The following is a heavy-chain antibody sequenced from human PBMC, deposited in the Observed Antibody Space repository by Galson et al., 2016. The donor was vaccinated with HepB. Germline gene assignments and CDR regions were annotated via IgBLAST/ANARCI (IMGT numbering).Heavy chain of an antibody. J-gene: IGHJ5*02. CDR3: AREDVATFP. V-gene: IGHV4-59*12. CDR1: GVSISNNY. D-gene: IGHD2-21*01. CDR2: IDHSGTS. Sequence: SETLSLTCTVSGVSISNNYWSWIRQPPGKGLEWIVFIDHSGTSSYNSSLKSRVSFSLDASKNQFSLKMNSVTASDTAVYYCAREDVATFPWGQGLLVTVSS.